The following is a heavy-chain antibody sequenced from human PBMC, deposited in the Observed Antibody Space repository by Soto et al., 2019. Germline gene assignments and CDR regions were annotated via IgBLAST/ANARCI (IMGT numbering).Heavy chain of an antibody. CDR1: GFTFSTHA. CDR3: AKAVGFVVVTALGC. Sequence: QVQVVESGGGVVQPGRSLRLSCVASGFTFSTHAMHWVRQVPGKGLEWVGAISYDAINTYYVDSVKGRFTISRDNSKTTVYRKMSSLSADDTAISYCAKAVGFVVVTALGCWGQGTLVTVSS. D-gene: IGHD2-21*02. J-gene: IGHJ1*01. CDR2: ISYDAINT. V-gene: IGHV3-30*18.